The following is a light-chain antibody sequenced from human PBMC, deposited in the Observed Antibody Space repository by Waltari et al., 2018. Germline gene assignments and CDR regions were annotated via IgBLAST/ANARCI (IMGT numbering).Light chain of an antibody. V-gene: IGLV1-40*01. CDR3: QSYDTSLSVV. CDR2: GVN. CDR1: GSNTGAGYC. Sequence: QSVLTQPPSVSGAPGQRVPISCTGGGSNTGAGYCLHWYRQLPGKAPELLIYGVNNRPSGVPDRFFGSLSGTSASLAITGLQAEDEADYYCQSYDTSLSVVFGGGTKLTV. J-gene: IGLJ2*01.